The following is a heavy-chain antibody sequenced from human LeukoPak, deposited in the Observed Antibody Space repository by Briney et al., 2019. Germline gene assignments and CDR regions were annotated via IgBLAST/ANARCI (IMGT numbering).Heavy chain of an antibody. V-gene: IGHV4-38-2*01. CDR3: ARGDYGDYGIDY. CDR2: IYHSGST. CDR1: GYSISSGYY. J-gene: IGHJ4*02. D-gene: IGHD4-17*01. Sequence: SETLSLTCAVSGYSISSGYYWGWIRQPPGKGLERIGSIYHSGSTYYNPSLKSRVTISVDTSKSQFSLKLSSVTAADTAVYYCARGDYGDYGIDYWGQGTLVTVSS.